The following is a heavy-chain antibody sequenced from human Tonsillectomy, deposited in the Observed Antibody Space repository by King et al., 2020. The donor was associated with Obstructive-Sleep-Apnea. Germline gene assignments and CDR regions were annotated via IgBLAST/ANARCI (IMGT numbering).Heavy chain of an antibody. V-gene: IGHV3-23*04. D-gene: IGHD6-19*01. J-gene: IGHJ4*02. CDR2: ISGSGVST. CDR3: AKEEIAVAGYCDY. Sequence: VQLVESGGGLVQPGGSLRLSCAASGFTFSSYAMSWVRQAPGKGLEWVSAISGSGVSTYYADSVKGRFTISRDISKTTLYLQMNSLRDEDTAVYYCAKEEIAVAGYCDYWGQGTLVTVSS. CDR1: GFTFSSYA.